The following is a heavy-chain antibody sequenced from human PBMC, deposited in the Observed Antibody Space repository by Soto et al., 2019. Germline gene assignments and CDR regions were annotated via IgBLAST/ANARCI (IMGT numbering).Heavy chain of an antibody. CDR3: ARDGYYDTSGYTNWFDP. Sequence: SETLSLTCSVSGGSMNSYCWSWIRQPPGKGLEWIGYICYSGSTNYNPSLKSRVTISVDTSKNQFSLNLGSVTAADTAVYYCARDGYYDTSGYTNWFDPWGQGTLVTVS. CDR1: GGSMNSYC. J-gene: IGHJ5*02. V-gene: IGHV4-59*01. CDR2: ICYSGST. D-gene: IGHD3-22*01.